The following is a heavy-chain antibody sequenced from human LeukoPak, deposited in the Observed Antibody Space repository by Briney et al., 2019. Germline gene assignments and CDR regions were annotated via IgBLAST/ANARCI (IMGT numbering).Heavy chain of an antibody. J-gene: IGHJ4*02. CDR2: INHSGST. CDR1: GGSFSGYY. V-gene: IGHV4-34*01. Sequence: SETLSLTCAVYGGSFSGYYWSWIRQPPGKGLEWIGEINHSGSTNYNPSLKSRVTISVDTSKNQFSLKLSSVTAADTAVYYCAIDSSGYYAPFDYWGQGTLVTVSS. D-gene: IGHD3-22*01. CDR3: AIDSSGYYAPFDY.